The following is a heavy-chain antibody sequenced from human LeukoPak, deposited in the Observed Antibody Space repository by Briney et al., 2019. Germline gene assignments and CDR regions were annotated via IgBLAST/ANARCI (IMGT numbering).Heavy chain of an antibody. Sequence: GGSLRLSCAASGFTFSNAWMSWVRQAPGKGLEWVGRIKSKTDGGTTEYAAPVKARFTISRDDSKNTLYLQMNSLKTEDTAVYYCTTHVRLTANYNYWDQGTLVTVSS. CDR1: GFTFSNAW. D-gene: IGHD3-9*01. J-gene: IGHJ4*02. CDR2: IKSKTDGGTT. CDR3: TTHVRLTANYNY. V-gene: IGHV3-15*01.